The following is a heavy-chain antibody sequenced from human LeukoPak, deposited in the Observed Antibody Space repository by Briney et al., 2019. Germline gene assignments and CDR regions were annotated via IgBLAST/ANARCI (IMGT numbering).Heavy chain of an antibody. Sequence: ASVKVSCKASGYTFTGYYMHWVRQAPGEGLEWMGWINPNSGGTKYAQKFQGRVTMTRDTSINTAYMEVRRLTSDDTAVYYCARGGYYDSSGPFDYWGQGTLVTVSS. CDR3: ARGGYYDSSGPFDY. CDR1: GYTFTGYY. CDR2: INPNSGGT. J-gene: IGHJ4*02. V-gene: IGHV1-2*02. D-gene: IGHD3-22*01.